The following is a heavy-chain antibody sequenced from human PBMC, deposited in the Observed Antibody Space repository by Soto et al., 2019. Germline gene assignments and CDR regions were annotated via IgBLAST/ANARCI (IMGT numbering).Heavy chain of an antibody. CDR2: ISAGGSDT. CDR1: GFVFSDYA. CDR3: ASVPIWCGSSSCYTEDFDS. J-gene: IGHJ4*02. V-gene: IGHV3-23*01. D-gene: IGHD2-2*01. Sequence: EVQLLDSGGGWVQPGGSLRLSCVASGFVFSDYAMSWVRQAPGKGLEWVSAISAGGSDTYYADSVKGRFTVSRVNSESTLYLQMNTLRAEDTGIYYFASVPIWCGSSSCYTEDFDSWGQGTLVTVSS.